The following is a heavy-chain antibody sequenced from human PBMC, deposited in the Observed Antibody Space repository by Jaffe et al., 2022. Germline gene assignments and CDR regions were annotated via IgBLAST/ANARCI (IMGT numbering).Heavy chain of an antibody. Sequence: EVQLVESGGGLVQPGGSLRLSCAASGFTFSSYSMNWVRQAPGKGLEWVSYISSSSSTIYYADSVKGRFTISRDNAKNSLYLQMNSLRAEDTAVYYCARDGPSMTTFGWFDPWGQGTLVTVSS. CDR3: ARDGPSMTTFGWFDP. V-gene: IGHV3-48*01. CDR2: ISSSSSTI. J-gene: IGHJ5*02. D-gene: IGHD3-16*01. CDR1: GFTFSSYS.